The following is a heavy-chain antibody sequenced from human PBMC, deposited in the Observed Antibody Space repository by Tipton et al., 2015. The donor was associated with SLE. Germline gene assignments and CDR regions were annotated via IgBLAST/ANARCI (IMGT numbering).Heavy chain of an antibody. CDR2: ISYDGSNK. Sequence: SLRLSCAASGFTFSSYAMHWVRQAPGKGLEWVAVISYDGSNKYYADSVKGRFTISRDNSKNTLYLQMNSLRAEDTAVYYCARDPLWFGELQPFFDYWGQGTLVTVSS. CDR3: ARDPLWFGELQPFFDY. D-gene: IGHD3-10*01. J-gene: IGHJ4*02. V-gene: IGHV3-30-3*01. CDR1: GFTFSSYA.